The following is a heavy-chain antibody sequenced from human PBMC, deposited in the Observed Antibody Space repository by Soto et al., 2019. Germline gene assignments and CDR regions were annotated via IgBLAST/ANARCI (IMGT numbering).Heavy chain of an antibody. D-gene: IGHD3-22*01. CDR2: MYYSGTT. CDR3: AVVDSTGNWFDP. V-gene: IGHV4-59*05. J-gene: IGHJ5*02. CDR1: GGSFSGYY. Sequence: PSETLSLTCAVYGGSFSGYYWGWLRQPPGKGLDFIGSMYYSGTTYYNPSLKNRITISVDTSKNQFSLKLISVTAADTAVYYCAVVDSTGNWFDPWGQGALVTVSS.